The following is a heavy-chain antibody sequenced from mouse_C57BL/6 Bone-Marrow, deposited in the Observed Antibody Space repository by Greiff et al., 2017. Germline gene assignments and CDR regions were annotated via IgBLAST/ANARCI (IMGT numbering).Heavy chain of an antibody. CDR1: GYTFTDYE. CDR3: TKGIGGYFDV. V-gene: IGHV1-15*01. Sequence: SGAELVRPGASVTLSCKASGYTFTDYEMHWVKQTPVQGLEWIGAIDPETGGTAYNQKFKGKAILTADKSSSTAYMELRSLTSEDSAVYYCTKGIGGYFDVWGTGTTVTVSS. CDR2: IDPETGGT. J-gene: IGHJ1*03.